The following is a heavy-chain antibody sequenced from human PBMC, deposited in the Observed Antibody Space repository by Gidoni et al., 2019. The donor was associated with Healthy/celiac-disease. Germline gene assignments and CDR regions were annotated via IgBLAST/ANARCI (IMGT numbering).Heavy chain of an antibody. V-gene: IGHV3-30-3*01. CDR1: GFTFSSYA. D-gene: IGHD6-19*01. CDR2: ISYDGSNK. J-gene: IGHJ4*02. Sequence: QVQLVESGGGVVQPGRSLRLSCAASGFTFSSYAMHWVRQAPGKGLGWVAVISYDGSNKYYADSVKGRFTISRDNSKNTLYLQMNSLRAEDTAVYYCAREQGIAVAGSDYWGQGTLVTVSS. CDR3: AREQGIAVAGSDY.